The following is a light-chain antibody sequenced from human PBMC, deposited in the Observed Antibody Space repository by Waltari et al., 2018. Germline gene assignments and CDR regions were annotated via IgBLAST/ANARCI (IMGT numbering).Light chain of an antibody. Sequence: QSALTQPASVSGSPGQSITISCTGTSSDVGAYNYVSWYQQHPGKVPQLMIYEVTNRPSGVFNRSSGSNSGNTASLTISGLQPEDEADYYCSSHTTSDSLVFGTGTKVTVL. CDR1: SSDVGAYNY. V-gene: IGLV2-14*01. CDR3: SSHTTSDSLV. J-gene: IGLJ1*01. CDR2: EVT.